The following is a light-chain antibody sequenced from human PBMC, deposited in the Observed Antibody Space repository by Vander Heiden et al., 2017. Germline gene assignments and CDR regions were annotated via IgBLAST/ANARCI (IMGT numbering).Light chain of an antibody. J-gene: IGLJ2*01. CDR3: TSYTSRTTWV. CDR2: DVS. CDR1: SSDVGGYNY. V-gene: IGLV2-14*03. Sequence: QSALTQPASVSGSPGQSITISGTGTSSDVGGYNYVSWYQQHPGKAPKVMIYDVSNRPSGVSNRFSGSKSGNTASLTISGLQAEDEADYYCTSYTSRTTWVFGGGTKLTVL.